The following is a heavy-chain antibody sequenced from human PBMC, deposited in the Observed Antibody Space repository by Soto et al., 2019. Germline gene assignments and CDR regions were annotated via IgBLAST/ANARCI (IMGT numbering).Heavy chain of an antibody. D-gene: IGHD3-10*01. CDR1: SASISSSSYT. CDR2: VYYSGNT. Sequence: SETLSLTCTVSSASISSSSYTWGWIRQPPGKGLEWIGSVYYSGNTYYNPSLNSRVTVSVDTSKNQFSLKVTSVTAADTAVYYCARVSGSYYYGMDVWGQGTTVTVSS. V-gene: IGHV4-39*07. J-gene: IGHJ6*02. CDR3: ARVSGSYYYGMDV.